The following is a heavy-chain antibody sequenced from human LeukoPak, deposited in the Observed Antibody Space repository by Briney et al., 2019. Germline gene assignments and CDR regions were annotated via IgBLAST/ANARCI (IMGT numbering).Heavy chain of an antibody. J-gene: IGHJ4*02. D-gene: IGHD4-11*01. Sequence: ASVKVSCEASGYTFTSYYMHWVRQAPGQGLEWMGIINPSGGSTSYAQKFQGRVTTTRDTSTSTVYMELSSLRSEDTAVYYCARDLESNYGADYWGQGTLVTVSS. CDR3: ARDLESNYGADY. CDR2: INPSGGST. CDR1: GYTFTSYY. V-gene: IGHV1-46*01.